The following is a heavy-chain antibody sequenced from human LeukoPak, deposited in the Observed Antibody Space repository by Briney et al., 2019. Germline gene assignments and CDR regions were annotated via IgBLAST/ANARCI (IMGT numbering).Heavy chain of an antibody. Sequence: ASVKVSCKASGYTFTSYYMHWVRQAPGQGLEWMGLINPSGGTTSYAQKFQGRVTITRDTSTSTVYMELSSLRSEDTAVYYCARDRGYGSGNYDAFDIWGQGTMVTVSS. CDR3: ARDRGYGSGNYDAFDI. V-gene: IGHV1-46*01. CDR1: GYTFTSYY. CDR2: INPSGGTT. D-gene: IGHD3-10*01. J-gene: IGHJ3*02.